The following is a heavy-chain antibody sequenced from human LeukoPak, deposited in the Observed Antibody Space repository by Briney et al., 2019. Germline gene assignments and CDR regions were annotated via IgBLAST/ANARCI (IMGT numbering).Heavy chain of an antibody. Sequence: GASVEVSCKASGYTFTSYYMHWVRQAPGQGLEWMGIINPSGGSTSYAQKFQGRVTMTRDMSTSTVYMELSSLRSEDTAVYYCARDWGEQWLETYNWFDPWGQGTLVTVSS. CDR2: INPSGGST. J-gene: IGHJ5*02. CDR1: GYTFTSYY. V-gene: IGHV1-46*01. D-gene: IGHD6-19*01. CDR3: ARDWGEQWLETYNWFDP.